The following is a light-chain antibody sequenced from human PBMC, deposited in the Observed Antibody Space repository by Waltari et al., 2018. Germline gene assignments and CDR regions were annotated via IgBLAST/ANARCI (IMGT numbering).Light chain of an antibody. CDR1: QGISSA. CDR2: DAS. J-gene: IGKJ5*01. CDR3: QQFNNYPPGIT. V-gene: IGKV1D-13*01. Sequence: AIQLTQSPSSLSASVGDRVTITCRASQGISSALAWYQQKPGKAPKLLIYDASSLESGVPSRFSGSGSGTDFTLTISSLQPEDFATHYCQQFNNYPPGITFGQGTRLEIK.